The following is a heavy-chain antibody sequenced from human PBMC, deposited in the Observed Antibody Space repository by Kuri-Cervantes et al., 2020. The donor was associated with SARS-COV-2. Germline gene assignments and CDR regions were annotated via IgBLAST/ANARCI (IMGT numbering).Heavy chain of an antibody. CDR2: ISYDGSNK. CDR1: GFTFSSYG. V-gene: IGHV3-30*19. D-gene: IGHD1-26*01. Sequence: GGSLRLSCAASGFTFSSYGMHWVRQAPGKGLEWVAVISYDGSNKYSADSVKGRFTISRDNSKNTLYLQMNSLRAEDTAVYYCARAFGGIYFIWFDPWGQGTLVTVSS. CDR3: ARAFGGIYFIWFDP. J-gene: IGHJ5*02.